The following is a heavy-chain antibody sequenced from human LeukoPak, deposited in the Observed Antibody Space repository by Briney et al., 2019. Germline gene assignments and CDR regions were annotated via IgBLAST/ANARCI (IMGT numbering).Heavy chain of an antibody. D-gene: IGHD3-10*01. CDR3: ARGRYYSGSGSPYFDY. CDR2: ISKSGSTI. Sequence: GGSLRLSCAASGFTFSDYYMSWIRQAPGKGLEWVSYISKSGSTIYYADSMKGRFTMSRDNAKNSLYLQMNSLRAEDTAVYYCARGRYYSGSGSPYFDYWGQGTLVTVSS. J-gene: IGHJ4*02. CDR1: GFTFSDYY. V-gene: IGHV3-11*01.